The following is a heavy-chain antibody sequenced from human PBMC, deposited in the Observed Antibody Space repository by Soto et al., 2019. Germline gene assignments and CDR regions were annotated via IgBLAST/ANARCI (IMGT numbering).Heavy chain of an antibody. CDR2: IYYSGST. D-gene: IGHD3-22*01. CDR1: GGSISSYY. V-gene: IGHV4-59*01. Sequence: NPSETLSLTCTVSGGSISSYYWSWIRQPPGKGLEWIGYIYYSGSTNYNPSLKSRVTISVDTSKNQFSLKLSSVTAADTAVYYCARLDYYDSSGYYGPVFDYWGQGTLVTVSS. J-gene: IGHJ4*02. CDR3: ARLDYYDSSGYYGPVFDY.